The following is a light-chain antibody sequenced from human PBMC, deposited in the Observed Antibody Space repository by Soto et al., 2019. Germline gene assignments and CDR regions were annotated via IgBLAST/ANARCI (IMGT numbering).Light chain of an antibody. CDR2: GSS. V-gene: IGKV3-15*01. CDR3: QQYSDWPRT. J-gene: IGKJ1*01. Sequence: EIVLTQSPATLSVSPGERATLSCRASESVSSNLAWYQQKPGQAPRLLMYGSSIRASGVPDRFGGSGSGTEFTLTINSLESGDFAIYYCQQYSDWPRTFGQGTKVDIK. CDR1: ESVSSN.